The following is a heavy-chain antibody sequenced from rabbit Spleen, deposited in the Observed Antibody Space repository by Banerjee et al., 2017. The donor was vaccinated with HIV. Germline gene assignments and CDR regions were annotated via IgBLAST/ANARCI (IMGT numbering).Heavy chain of an antibody. V-gene: IGHV1S40*01. CDR3: ARGTGYAAWGFPL. D-gene: IGHD6-1*01. CDR1: GFTFGSYW. Sequence: QSLEESGGDLVKPGASLTLTCTASGFTFGSYWMTWVRQAPGKGLELVATISTSAGVAYYANWAKGRFTISKTSSTTVTLQMTSLTAADTATYFCARGTGYAAWGFPLWGQGTLVTAS. CDR2: ISTSAGVA. J-gene: IGHJ4*01.